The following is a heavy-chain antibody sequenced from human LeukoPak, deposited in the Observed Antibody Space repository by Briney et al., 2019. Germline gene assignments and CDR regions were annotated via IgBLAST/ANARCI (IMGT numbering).Heavy chain of an antibody. CDR3: TTDLWFGEGRIDY. CDR2: IKSKTDGGTT. Sequence: PGGSLRLSCAASRFTFSDAWMNWVRQAPGKGLEWIGHIKSKTDGGTTDYAALVKGRFSISRDDSKNTVYLHMNSLKTEDTAVYYCTTDLWFGEGRIDYWGQGTLVTVSS. D-gene: IGHD3-10*01. V-gene: IGHV3-15*01. CDR1: RFTFSDAW. J-gene: IGHJ4*02.